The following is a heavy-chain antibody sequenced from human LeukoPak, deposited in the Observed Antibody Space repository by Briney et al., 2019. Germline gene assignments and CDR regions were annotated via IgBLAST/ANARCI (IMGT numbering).Heavy chain of an antibody. V-gene: IGHV1-46*01. Sequence: GASVKVSCKASGYTFTSYYMHWVRQAPGQGLEWMGIISPSGGSTSYAQKFQGRVTMTRDTSTSTVYMELSSLRSEDTAVYYCARIWSDQIGTDYWGQGTLVTVSS. CDR1: GYTFTSYY. J-gene: IGHJ4*02. CDR2: ISPSGGST. CDR3: ARIWSDQIGTDY. D-gene: IGHD3-3*01.